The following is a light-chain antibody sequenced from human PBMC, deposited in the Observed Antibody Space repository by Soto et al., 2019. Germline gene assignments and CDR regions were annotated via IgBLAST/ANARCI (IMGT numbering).Light chain of an antibody. CDR2: KAS. J-gene: IGKJ3*01. V-gene: IGKV1-5*03. Sequence: DIQMTQSPSTLSASVGDRVTITCRASQIISNWLAWYQQKPGKAPKVLIYKASSLETGVPSRFSGSGSGTEFTLAISSLQPNDFATYYCQQSNSYPFTFGPSTKVNIK. CDR3: QQSNSYPFT. CDR1: QIISNW.